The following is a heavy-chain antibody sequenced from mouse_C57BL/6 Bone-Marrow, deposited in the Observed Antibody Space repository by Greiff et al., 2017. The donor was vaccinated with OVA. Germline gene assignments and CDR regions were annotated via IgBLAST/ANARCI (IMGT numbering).Heavy chain of an antibody. V-gene: IGHV1-42*01. D-gene: IGHD1-1*01. J-gene: IGHJ3*01. CDR1: GYSFTGYY. CDR2: INPSTGGT. Sequence: VQLKQSGPELVKPGASVKISCKASGYSFTGYYMNWVKQSPEKSLEWIGEINPSTGGTTYNQKFKAKATLTVDKSSSTAYMQLKSLTSEDSAVYYCANLDYGSSYRFAYWGQGTLVTVSA. CDR3: ANLDYGSSYRFAY.